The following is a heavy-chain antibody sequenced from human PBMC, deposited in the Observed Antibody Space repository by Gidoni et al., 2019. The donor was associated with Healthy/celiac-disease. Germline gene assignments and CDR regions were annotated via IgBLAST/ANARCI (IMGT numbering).Heavy chain of an antibody. CDR2: IYYSGST. CDR3: ASQDYGDYSDYYYYMDV. Sequence: QLQLQESGPGLVKPSETLSLTCTVSGGSISSSSYYWGWIRQPPGKGLEWIGSIYYSGSTYYHPSLKSRVTISVDTSKNQFSLKLSSVTAADTAVYYCASQDYGDYSDYYYYMDVWGKGTTVTVSS. CDR1: GGSISSSSYY. J-gene: IGHJ6*03. V-gene: IGHV4-39*01. D-gene: IGHD4-17*01.